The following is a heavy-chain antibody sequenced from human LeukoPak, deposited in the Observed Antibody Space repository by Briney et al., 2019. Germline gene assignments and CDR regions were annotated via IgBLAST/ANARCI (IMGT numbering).Heavy chain of an antibody. D-gene: IGHD2-2*01. Sequence: GGPVRLSCAASGFTFSSYAMQWVRQAPGKGLEWVAVISYDGSNKYYADSVKGRFTISRDNSKNTLYLQMNSLRAEDTAVYYCARDPTVVPAAPGYWGQGTLVTVSS. CDR3: ARDPTVVPAAPGY. V-gene: IGHV3-30-3*01. CDR1: GFTFSSYA. CDR2: ISYDGSNK. J-gene: IGHJ4*02.